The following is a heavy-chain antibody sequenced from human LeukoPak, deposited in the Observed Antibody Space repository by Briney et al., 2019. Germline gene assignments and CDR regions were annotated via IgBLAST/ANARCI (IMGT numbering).Heavy chain of an antibody. V-gene: IGHV4-59*01. CDR1: GGSISSYY. J-gene: IGHJ6*02. Sequence: SETLSLTCTVSGGSISSYYRSWIRQPPGKGLEWIGYIYYSGSTNYNPSLKSRVTISVDTSKNQFSLKLSSVTAADTAVYYCARVGSLHYYYYYGMDVWGQGPTVTVSS. CDR2: IYYSGST. CDR3: ARVGSLHYYYYYGMDV.